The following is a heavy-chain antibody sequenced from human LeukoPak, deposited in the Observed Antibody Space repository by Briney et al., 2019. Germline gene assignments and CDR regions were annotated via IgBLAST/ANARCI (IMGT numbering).Heavy chain of an antibody. Sequence: ASVKVSFKASVGTFSSYAISWVRQAPGQGLEWMGRIIPIYGTANYAQKFQGRVTITTDESTSTAYKELGSQRCEDTAVYYCARARFMEWFSKDYWGQGTLVTVSS. V-gene: IGHV1-69*05. CDR2: IIPIYGTA. CDR3: ARARFMEWFSKDY. J-gene: IGHJ4*02. D-gene: IGHD3-3*01. CDR1: VGTFSSYA.